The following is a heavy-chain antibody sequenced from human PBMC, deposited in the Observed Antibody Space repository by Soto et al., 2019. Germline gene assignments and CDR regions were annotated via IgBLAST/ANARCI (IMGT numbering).Heavy chain of an antibody. CDR2: IIPIFGTA. CDR3: ARGSPTSQISSSWYTPLDY. CDR1: GGTFSSYA. V-gene: IGHV1-69*13. J-gene: IGHJ4*02. Sequence: GASVKVSCKASGGTFSSYAISWVRQAPGQGLEWMGGIIPIFGTANYAQKFQGRVTITADESTSTAYMELSSLRSEDTAVYYCARGSPTSQISSSWYTPLDYWGQGTLVTVSS. D-gene: IGHD6-13*01.